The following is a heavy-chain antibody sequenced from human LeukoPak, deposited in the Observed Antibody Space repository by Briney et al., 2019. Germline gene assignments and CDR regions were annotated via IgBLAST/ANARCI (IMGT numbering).Heavy chain of an antibody. CDR1: GGSISSYY. Sequence: SETLSLTCTVSGGSISSYYWSWIRQSPGKGLEWIGYIYYDGSTNYNPSLKSRVTISVDTSKNQFSLKLSSVTAADTAVYYCAREDYDDSGAWYFDLWGRGTLVTVSS. J-gene: IGHJ2*01. CDR2: IYYDGST. V-gene: IGHV4-59*12. D-gene: IGHD3-3*01. CDR3: AREDYDDSGAWYFDL.